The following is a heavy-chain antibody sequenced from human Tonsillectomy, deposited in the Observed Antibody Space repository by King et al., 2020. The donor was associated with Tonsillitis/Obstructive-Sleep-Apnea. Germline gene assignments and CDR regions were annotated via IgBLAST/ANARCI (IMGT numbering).Heavy chain of an antibody. J-gene: IGHJ3*02. CDR3: AKESDAFDI. V-gene: IGHV3-30*18. CDR1: GFTFSSFV. Sequence: VQLVESGGGVVQPGRSRRLSCAASGFTFSSFVMHWVRQAPGKGLEWVAVILYDGSSTSYADSVKGRFTISRDNSKNTLYLQMNSLRAEDTAVYYCAKESDAFDIWGQGTMVTVSS. CDR2: ILYDGSST.